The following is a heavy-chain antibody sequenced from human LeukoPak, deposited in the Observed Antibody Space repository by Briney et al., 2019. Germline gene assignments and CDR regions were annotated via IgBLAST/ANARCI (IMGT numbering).Heavy chain of an antibody. CDR1: GFNFSSYT. CDR2: ISGSSSDI. J-gene: IGHJ3*02. V-gene: IGHV3-21*01. D-gene: IGHD3-16*01. CDR3: ARDPWGADAFDI. Sequence: GGSLRLSCAASGFNFSSYTMNWVRQSPGKGLEWVSSISGSSSDIYYADSVKGRFTISRDNAKISLYLQMNSLRAEDTAVYYCARDPWGADAFDIWGQGTMVTVSS.